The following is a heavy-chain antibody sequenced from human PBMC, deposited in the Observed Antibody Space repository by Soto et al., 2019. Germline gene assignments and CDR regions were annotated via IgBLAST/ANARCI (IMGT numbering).Heavy chain of an antibody. CDR2: IYYSGRT. CDR3: ARQRTTVVTQAYFDH. Sequence: PSETLSLSCIVSGESISSRSYYWGWIRQPPGKGLEWIGSIYYSGRTYYNPSFKSRVTISIDTSKNQFSLKLSSVTATDTAVYYCARQRTTVVTQAYFDHWGQGALVTVSS. CDR1: GESISSRSYY. J-gene: IGHJ4*02. D-gene: IGHD2-21*02. V-gene: IGHV4-39*01.